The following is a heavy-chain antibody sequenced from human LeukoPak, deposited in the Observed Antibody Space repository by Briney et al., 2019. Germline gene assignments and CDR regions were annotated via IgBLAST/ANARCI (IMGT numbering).Heavy chain of an antibody. CDR3: ARGMGSWFGELLYPGAFDI. D-gene: IGHD3-10*01. J-gene: IGHJ3*02. Sequence: DSVQGRLTISRDNAKNSLYLQMNSLRAEDTAVYYCARGMGSWFGELLYPGAFDIWGQGTMVTVSS. V-gene: IGHV3-21*01.